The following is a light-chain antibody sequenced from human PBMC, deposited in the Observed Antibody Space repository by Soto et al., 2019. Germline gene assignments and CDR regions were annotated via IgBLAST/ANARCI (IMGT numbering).Light chain of an antibody. Sequence: QSALTQPASVSGSPGQSITISCTGTSSDVGGYDYVSWYQQYPGKGPKLIIYEVNNRPLGVSYRCSGSKSGKTASLTISGLQAEDEAYYYGGSYTNSKSRVFGGGTKLTVL. CDR2: EVN. J-gene: IGLJ3*02. V-gene: IGLV2-14*01. CDR1: SSDVGGYDY. CDR3: GSYTNSKSRV.